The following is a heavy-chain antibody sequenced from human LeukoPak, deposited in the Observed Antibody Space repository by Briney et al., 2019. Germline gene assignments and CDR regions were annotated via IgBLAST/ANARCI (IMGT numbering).Heavy chain of an antibody. CDR2: IYYSGST. CDR1: GGSISSYY. V-gene: IGHV4-59*01. Sequence: SETLSPTCTVSGGSISSYYWSWIRQPPGKGLEWIGYIYYSGSTNYNPSLKSRVTISVDTSKNQFSLKLSSVTAADTAVYYCASYKGQHAAPDAFDIWGQGTMVTVSS. D-gene: IGHD1-14*01. CDR3: ASYKGQHAAPDAFDI. J-gene: IGHJ3*02.